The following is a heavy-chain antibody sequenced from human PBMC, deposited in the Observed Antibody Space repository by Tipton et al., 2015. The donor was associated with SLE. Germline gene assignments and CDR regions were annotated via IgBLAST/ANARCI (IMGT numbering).Heavy chain of an antibody. CDR2: VYGSGST. V-gene: IGHV4-61*09. CDR1: GGSISSGSYY. J-gene: IGHJ4*02. D-gene: IGHD3-3*02. Sequence: TLSLTCTVSGGSISSGSYYWTWIRQPAGKGLEWIGHVYGSGSTHYSSSLKGRVTMSVDTSKSQFSLKLRSVTAADTAIYYCARDKSSHSKYILDYWGQGTLVTVSS. CDR3: ARDKSSHSKYILDY.